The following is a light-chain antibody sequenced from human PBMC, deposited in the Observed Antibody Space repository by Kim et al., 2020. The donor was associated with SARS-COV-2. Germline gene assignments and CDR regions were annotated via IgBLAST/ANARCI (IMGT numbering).Light chain of an antibody. CDR3: QAWDSSTAV. V-gene: IGLV3-1*01. Sequence: VSPGQTASITCSGDKLGDKYSCWYQQKPGQSPVLVIYQDNKRPSGIPERFSGSNSGNTATLTISGTQAMDEADYYCQAWDSSTAVFGGGTQLTVL. J-gene: IGLJ2*01. CDR2: QDN. CDR1: KLGDKY.